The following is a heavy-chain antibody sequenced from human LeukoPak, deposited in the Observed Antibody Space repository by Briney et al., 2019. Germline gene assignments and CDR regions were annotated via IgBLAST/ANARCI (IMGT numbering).Heavy chain of an antibody. Sequence: PGGSLRLSCAASGFSLSDSAMHWVRQASGKGLEWVGRISSKAKAYATAYAASVTGRFTISRDDSKNMTYLHMNSLKTEDSALYYCARLTFDNPYDYWGQGTLVTVSS. J-gene: IGHJ4*02. V-gene: IGHV3-73*01. CDR2: ISSKAKAYAT. D-gene: IGHD2/OR15-2a*01. CDR3: ARLTFDNPYDY. CDR1: GFSLSDSA.